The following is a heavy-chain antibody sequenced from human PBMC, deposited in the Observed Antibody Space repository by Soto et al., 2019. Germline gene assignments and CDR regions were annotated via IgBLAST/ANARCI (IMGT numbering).Heavy chain of an antibody. CDR3: ARDPRVKVPLIDNGFDP. CDR2: ISSSSSYI. D-gene: IGHD2-2*01. Sequence: GGSLRLSCAASGFTFSSYSMNWVRQAPGKGLEWVSSISSSSSYIYYADSVKGRFTISRDNAKNSLYLQMNSLRAEDTAVYYCARDPRVKVPLIDNGFDPWGQGTLVTVSS. V-gene: IGHV3-21*01. J-gene: IGHJ5*02. CDR1: GFTFSSYS.